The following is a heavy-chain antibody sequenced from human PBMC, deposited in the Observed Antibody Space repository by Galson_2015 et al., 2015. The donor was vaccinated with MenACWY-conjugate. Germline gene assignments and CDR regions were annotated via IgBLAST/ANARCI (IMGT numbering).Heavy chain of an antibody. CDR1: AFSVGSNH. D-gene: IGHD6-6*01. Sequence: SLRLSCATSAFSVGSNHVSWVRQAPGKGLEWVSIIYSGGDTYHADSVKGRFTISRDNSKNTLYLQMNYLRAEDTAVYYCARVGGSSLAPFDYWGQGTLVTVSS. CDR3: ARVGGSSLAPFDY. J-gene: IGHJ4*02. V-gene: IGHV3-53*01. CDR2: IYSGGDT.